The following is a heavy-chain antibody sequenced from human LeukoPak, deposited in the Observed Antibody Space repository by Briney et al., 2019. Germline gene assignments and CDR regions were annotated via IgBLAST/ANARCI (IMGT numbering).Heavy chain of an antibody. Sequence: ASVKVSCKASGFTFATSAVQWVRQARGQRLEWIGWIVVGSGHTNSAQKFQERVTITRDMSTNTAYMELSSLRSEDTAMYYCARDETYDYESNGYLDFWGQGTVVTVSS. J-gene: IGHJ4*02. D-gene: IGHD3-22*01. CDR3: ARDETYDYESNGYLDF. CDR2: IVVGSGHT. V-gene: IGHV1-58*01. CDR1: GFTFATSA.